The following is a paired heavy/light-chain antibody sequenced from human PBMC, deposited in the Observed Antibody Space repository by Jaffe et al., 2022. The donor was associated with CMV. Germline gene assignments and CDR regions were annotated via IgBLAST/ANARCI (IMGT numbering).Light chain of an antibody. CDR3: YQYDNLPFT. V-gene: IGKV1-33*01. CDR2: DAS. J-gene: IGKJ3*01. CDR1: QDIRND. Sequence: DTQMTQSPSSLSASVGDRVTITCQASQDIRNDLNWYEQKAGKAPKLLIYDASSLETGVPSRFSGSGSGTDFTLTISSLQPEDIATYYCYQYDNLPFTFGPGTKVDLK.
Heavy chain of an antibody. CDR1: GFSFSAYY. J-gene: IGHJ4*02. CDR2: ITSDGNPL. CDR3: ARDKGGNDWRYGNY. Sequence: QVQLVESGGGLVKPGGSLRLSCAASGFSFSAYYMSWVRQAPGKRLEWLSYITSDGNPLYYAASVKGRFTISRDNAKNLLYLEMNSLRAEDTAVYYCARDKGGNDWRYGNYWGQGALVTVSS. V-gene: IGHV3-11*01. D-gene: IGHD3-9*01.